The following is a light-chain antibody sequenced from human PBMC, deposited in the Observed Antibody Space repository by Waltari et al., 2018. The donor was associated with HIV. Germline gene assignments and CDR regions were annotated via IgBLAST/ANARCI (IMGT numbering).Light chain of an antibody. J-gene: IGLJ2*01. CDR3: AAWDDSLSGLVV. Sequence: QSVLTQPPSASGTPGQRVTISCSGSSSNIGSNTVNWYQQLPGTAPRPLSYSNNQRPSGVPDRFSGSKSGTSASLAISGLQSEDEADYYCAAWDDSLSGLVVFGGGTKLTVL. CDR2: SNN. CDR1: SSNIGSNT. V-gene: IGLV1-44*01.